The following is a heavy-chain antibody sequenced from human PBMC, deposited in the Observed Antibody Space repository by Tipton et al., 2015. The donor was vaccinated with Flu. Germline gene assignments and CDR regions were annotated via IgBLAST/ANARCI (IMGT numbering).Heavy chain of an antibody. V-gene: IGHV3-30-3*01. CDR2: ISYDGSNK. Sequence: SLRLSCAASGFTFSSYAMHWVRQAPGKGLEWVAVISYDGSNKYYADSVKGRFTISRDNSKNTPYLQMNSLRAEDTAVYYCARDPAGGPGWELANYYYYGMDVWGQGTTVTVSS. CDR3: ARDPAGGPGWELANYYYYGMDV. D-gene: IGHD1-26*01. J-gene: IGHJ6*02. CDR1: GFTFSSYA.